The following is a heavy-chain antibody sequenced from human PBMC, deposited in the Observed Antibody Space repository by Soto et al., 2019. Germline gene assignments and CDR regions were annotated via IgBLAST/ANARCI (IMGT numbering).Heavy chain of an antibody. CDR2: ISLYSDGT. CDR1: GYTFSNYG. Sequence: QVQLVQSGGEVKRPGASVKVSCKTSGYTFSNYGITWVRQAPGQPLEWLGWISLYSDGTNYAQKFQGRVSMTTDTSTTTAYMELRSLRFDDTAVYYCARLVPGAEAWFGPWGQGTLVTVSS. V-gene: IGHV1-18*01. J-gene: IGHJ5*02. CDR3: ARLVPGAEAWFGP. D-gene: IGHD2-2*01.